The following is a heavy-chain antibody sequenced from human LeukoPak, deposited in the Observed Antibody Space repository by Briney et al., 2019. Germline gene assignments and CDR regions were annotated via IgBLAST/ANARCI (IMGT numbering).Heavy chain of an antibody. V-gene: IGHV4-4*09. J-gene: IGHJ6*03. CDR2: IYTSGST. CDR1: GGSISSYY. CDR3: ARLGYYDFWSGYYTGGYYYYYMVV. Sequence: PSETLSLTCTVSGGSISSYYWSWIRQPPGKGLEWIGYIYTSGSTNYNPSLKSRVTISVDTSKNQFSLKLSSVTAADTAVYYCARLGYYDFWSGYYTGGYYYYYMVVWGKGTTVTVSS. D-gene: IGHD3-3*01.